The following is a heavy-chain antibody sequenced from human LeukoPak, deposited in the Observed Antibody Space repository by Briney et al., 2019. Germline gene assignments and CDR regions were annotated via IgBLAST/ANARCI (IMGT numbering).Heavy chain of an antibody. CDR3: AKIPGDGYNSGFDY. V-gene: IGHV3-9*01. J-gene: IGHJ4*02. Sequence: GGSLRLSCAASGFTFDDYAMHWVRQAPGKGLEWGSGISWNSGSIGYADSVKGRFTISRDNAKNSLYLQMNSLRAEDTALYYCAKIPGDGYNSGFDYWGQGTLVTVSS. CDR2: ISWNSGSI. CDR1: GFTFDDYA. D-gene: IGHD5-24*01.